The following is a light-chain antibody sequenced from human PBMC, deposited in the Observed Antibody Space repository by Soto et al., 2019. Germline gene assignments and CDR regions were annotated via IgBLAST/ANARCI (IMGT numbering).Light chain of an antibody. J-gene: IGKJ4*01. CDR2: TGS. V-gene: IGKV1-12*01. Sequence: DIQMTQSPSSIAASVGDRVNSTCRASQGISNWLAWYQQKPGRAPKLLIYTGSSLQSGVPSRFSGTGSGTDFTLTISSLQPEDVATYYCQQANSFPLTFGGGTKVEIK. CDR1: QGISNW. CDR3: QQANSFPLT.